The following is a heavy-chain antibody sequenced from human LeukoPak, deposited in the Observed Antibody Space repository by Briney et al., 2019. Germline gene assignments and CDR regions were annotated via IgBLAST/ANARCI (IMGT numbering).Heavy chain of an antibody. Sequence: GRSLRLSCAASGFAFNTYAMHWVRQAPGQGLEWVALIWHDGSHKLYSHSVRGQFTISRDNSKNTVSLQLNNLRPEDMAVYYCARETFGSGSYPFFWGQGTLVTVSS. V-gene: IGHV3-33*01. D-gene: IGHD3-10*01. J-gene: IGHJ4*02. CDR2: IWHDGSHK. CDR1: GFAFNTYA. CDR3: ARETFGSGSYPFF.